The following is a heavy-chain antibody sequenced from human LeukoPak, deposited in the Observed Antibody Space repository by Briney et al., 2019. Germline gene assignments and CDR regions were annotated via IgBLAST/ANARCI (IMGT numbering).Heavy chain of an antibody. CDR2: INPSGGST. Sequence: ASAKVSCKASGYTFTSYYMHWVRQAPGQGLEWMGIINPSGGSTSYAQKFQGRVTMTRDMSTSTVYMELSSLRSEDTAVYYCARGQKYTSGYTVTELGSRYFDYWGQGALVAVSS. CDR3: ARGQKYTSGYTVTELGSRYFDY. D-gene: IGHD5-18*01. V-gene: IGHV1-46*01. CDR1: GYTFTSYY. J-gene: IGHJ4*02.